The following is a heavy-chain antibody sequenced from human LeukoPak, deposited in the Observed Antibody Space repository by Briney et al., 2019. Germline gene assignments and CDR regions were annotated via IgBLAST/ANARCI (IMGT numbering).Heavy chain of an antibody. Sequence: GGSLRLSCAASGFTFSSYSMNWVRQAPGKGLEWVSYISSSSSTIYYADSVKGRFTISRDNAMNSLYLQMNSLRDEDTAVYYCARSEGSGWGLLAYYYYYMDVWGKGTTVTVSS. CDR2: ISSSSSTI. CDR1: GFTFSSYS. D-gene: IGHD6-19*01. CDR3: ARSEGSGWGLLAYYYYYMDV. V-gene: IGHV3-48*02. J-gene: IGHJ6*03.